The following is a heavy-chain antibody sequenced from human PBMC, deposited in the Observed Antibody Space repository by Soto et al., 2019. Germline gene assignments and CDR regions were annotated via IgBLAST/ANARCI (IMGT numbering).Heavy chain of an antibody. CDR1: GYTFTSYY. J-gene: IGHJ4*02. Sequence: QVQLVQSGAEVKKPGASVKVSCKASGYTFTSYYMHWVRQAPGQGFEWMGIINPSGGSTSYAQKFQGRVTMTRDTSTSTVYMELSSLRSEDTAVYYCARRHNGYCSSTSCPTHFDYWGQGTLVTVSS. D-gene: IGHD2-2*01. V-gene: IGHV1-46*01. CDR2: INPSGGST. CDR3: ARRHNGYCSSTSCPTHFDY.